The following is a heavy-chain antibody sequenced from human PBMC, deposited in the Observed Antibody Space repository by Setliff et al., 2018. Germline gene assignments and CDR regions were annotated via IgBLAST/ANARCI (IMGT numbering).Heavy chain of an antibody. Sequence: GESLKISCKGSGYSFTTYWIGWVRQMPGKGLEWMGIIYPGDSDTRHSPSFQGRVTISVDKSSNTAYLQWSSLKASDTAMYYCARDTNYEGAYDSWGQGTLVTVSS. CDR3: ARDTNYEGAYDS. CDR2: IYPGDSDT. D-gene: IGHD3-3*01. J-gene: IGHJ4*02. CDR1: GYSFTTYW. V-gene: IGHV5-51*01.